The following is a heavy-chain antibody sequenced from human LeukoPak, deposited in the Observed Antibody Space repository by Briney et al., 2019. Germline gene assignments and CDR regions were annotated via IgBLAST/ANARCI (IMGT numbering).Heavy chain of an antibody. D-gene: IGHD6-6*01. J-gene: IGHJ4*02. V-gene: IGHV3-21*01. CDR1: GFTFSTYS. CDR2: ISRSSGSI. Sequence: GGSLRLSCAASGFTFSTYSMNWVRQAPGKGLEWVSSISRSSGSIYFADSLKGRFTVSRDNAKNSLYLQMNSLRAEDTAVYYCARSERYSSSRFDYWGQGTLVTVSS. CDR3: ARSERYSSSRFDY.